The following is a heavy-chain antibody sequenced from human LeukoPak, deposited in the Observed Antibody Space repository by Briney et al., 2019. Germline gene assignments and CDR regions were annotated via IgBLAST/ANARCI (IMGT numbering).Heavy chain of an antibody. Sequence: GESLNISCKGSGYRFITYWIGWARQMPGKGLECMGIIYPGDSDTRYSPSFQGRVTISADKSISAAYLQWSSLKASDTAMYYCARRQTSGAVGMDVWGQGTTVTVSS. D-gene: IGHD6-19*01. CDR1: GYRFITYW. V-gene: IGHV5-51*01. CDR3: ARRQTSGAVGMDV. CDR2: IYPGDSDT. J-gene: IGHJ6*02.